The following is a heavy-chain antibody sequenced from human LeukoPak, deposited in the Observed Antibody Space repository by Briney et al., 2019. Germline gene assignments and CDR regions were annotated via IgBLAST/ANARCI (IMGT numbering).Heavy chain of an antibody. J-gene: IGHJ4*02. D-gene: IGHD6-13*01. CDR1: GFTFSNAW. V-gene: IGHV3-15*01. CDR3: ARGGSSSWYSVKSAYFDY. Sequence: GGSLRLSCAASGFTFSNAWMSWVRQAPGKGLEWVGRIKSKTDGGTTDYAAPVKGRFTISRDDSKNTLYLQMNSLKTEDTAVYYCARGGSSSWYSVKSAYFDYWGQGTLVTVSS. CDR2: IKSKTDGGTT.